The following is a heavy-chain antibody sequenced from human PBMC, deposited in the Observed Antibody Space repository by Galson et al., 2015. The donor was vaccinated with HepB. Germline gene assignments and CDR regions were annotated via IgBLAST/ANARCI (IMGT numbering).Heavy chain of an antibody. V-gene: IGHV4-61*01. CDR3: ARGYSGYDWGY. D-gene: IGHD5-12*01. CDR2: IYYSGST. J-gene: IGHJ4*02. CDR1: GGSVSSGSYY. Sequence: LSLTCTVSGGSVSSGSYYWSWIRQPPGKGLEWIGYIYYSGSTNYNPSLKSRVTISVDTSKNQFSLKLSSVTAADTAVYYCARGYSGYDWGYWGQGTLVTVSS.